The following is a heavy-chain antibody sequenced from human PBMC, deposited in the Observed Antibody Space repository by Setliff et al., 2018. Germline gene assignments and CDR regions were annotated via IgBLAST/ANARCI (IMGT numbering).Heavy chain of an antibody. CDR2: ISWNSGNI. CDR3: AKGRTPYSRSWNGWFDP. V-gene: IGHV3-9*01. Sequence: GGSLRLSCAASGFTFSYAWMHWVRQAPGKGLEWVSGISWNSGNIDYADSVKGRFTISRDNAKNSLYLQMNSLRPEDTALYYCAKGRTPYSRSWNGWFDPWGQGTLVTVSS. J-gene: IGHJ5*02. CDR1: GFTFSYAW. D-gene: IGHD6-13*01.